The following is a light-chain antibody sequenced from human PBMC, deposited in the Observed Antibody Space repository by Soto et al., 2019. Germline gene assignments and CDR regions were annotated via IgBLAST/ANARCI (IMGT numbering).Light chain of an antibody. CDR2: KAS. Sequence: DIQMTQSPSTLSASVGDRVTITCRASQSISSWLAWYQQKPGKAPKLLIYKASSLESGVPSRFSGSGSGTEFPLTISSLQPDDFATYYCQQYNSSPWTFGQGTKVELK. CDR1: QSISSW. CDR3: QQYNSSPWT. J-gene: IGKJ1*01. V-gene: IGKV1-5*03.